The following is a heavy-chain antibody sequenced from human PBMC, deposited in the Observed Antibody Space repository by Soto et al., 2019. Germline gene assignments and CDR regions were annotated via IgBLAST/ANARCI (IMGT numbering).Heavy chain of an antibody. J-gene: IGHJ4*02. CDR1: DYPFTTYR. Sequence: ASVKVSCKASDYPFTTYRISWVRQAPGQGLEWMGRISAANGYTNYAQKFQGRVTLTTDTSTNTAYMELRSLRSDDTAVYYCAREVGYCSATTCSHLLAPWGQVNRVT. CDR3: AREVGYCSATTCSHLLAP. D-gene: IGHD6-19*01. CDR2: ISAANGYT. V-gene: IGHV1-18*04.